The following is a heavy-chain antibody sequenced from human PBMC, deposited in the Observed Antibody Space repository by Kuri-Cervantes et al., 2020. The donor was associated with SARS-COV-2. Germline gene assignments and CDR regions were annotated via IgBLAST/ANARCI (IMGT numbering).Heavy chain of an antibody. CDR3: ANGLLLNFDY. CDR1: GFTFSSYA. V-gene: IGHV3-30-3*01. J-gene: IGHJ4*02. Sequence: GESLKISCAASGFTFSSYAMHWVRQAPGKGLEWVAVISYDGSNKYYADSVKGRFTISRDNSKNTLYLQMNSLRAEDTAVYYCANGLLLNFDYRGQGTLVTVSS. D-gene: IGHD2/OR15-2a*01. CDR2: ISYDGSNK.